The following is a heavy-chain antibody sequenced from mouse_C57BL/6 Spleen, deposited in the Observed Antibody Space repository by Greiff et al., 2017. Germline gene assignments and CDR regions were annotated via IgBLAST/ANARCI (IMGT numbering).Heavy chain of an antibody. V-gene: IGHV1-15*01. CDR1: GYTFTDYE. Sequence: QSGAELVRPGASVTLSCKASGYTFTDYEMHWVKQTPVHGLEWIGAIDPETGGTAYNQKFKGKAILTADKSSSTAYMELRSLTSEDSAVYYCTRGLTTVVAKNAMDYWGQGTSVTVSS. D-gene: IGHD1-1*01. CDR3: TRGLTTVVAKNAMDY. CDR2: IDPETGGT. J-gene: IGHJ4*01.